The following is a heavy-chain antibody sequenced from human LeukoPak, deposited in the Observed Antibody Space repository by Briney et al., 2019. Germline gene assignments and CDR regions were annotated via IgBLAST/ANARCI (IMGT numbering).Heavy chain of an antibody. D-gene: IGHD6-19*01. V-gene: IGHV5-51*01. CDR3: VSSGLSNRPASFQH. Sequence: GESLKISCKGSGYRFTNYWIGWVRQMPGKGLEWMGIIYPGDSATRYSPSFQGQVTISVDKSITTAYLQWSSLKASDTAMYYCVSSGLSNRPASFQHWGQGTLVTVSS. CDR1: GYRFTNYW. J-gene: IGHJ1*01. CDR2: IYPGDSAT.